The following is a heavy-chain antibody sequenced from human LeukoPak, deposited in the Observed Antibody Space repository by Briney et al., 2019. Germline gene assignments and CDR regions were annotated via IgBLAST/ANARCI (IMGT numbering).Heavy chain of an antibody. D-gene: IGHD3-22*01. CDR2: IYYIGSP. CDR3: AWAYDSSGSDAFDI. J-gene: IGHJ3*02. V-gene: IGHV4-30-4*01. Sequence: SQTLSLTCTVSGGSISSGDYYWSWIRQPPGKGLEWIGYIYYIGSPYDNPSPKSRVTISVDTSKNQFSLKLSSVTAADTAVYYCAWAYDSSGSDAFDIWGQGTMVTVSS. CDR1: GGSISSGDYY.